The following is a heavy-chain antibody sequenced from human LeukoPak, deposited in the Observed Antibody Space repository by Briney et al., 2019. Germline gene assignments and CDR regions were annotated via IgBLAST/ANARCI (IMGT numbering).Heavy chain of an antibody. D-gene: IGHD3-22*01. V-gene: IGHV3-30*18. CDR2: ISYDGSNK. Sequence: PGGSLRLSCAASGFTFSSYGMHWVRQAPGKGLEWVAVISYDGSNKYYADSVKGRFTISRDNSKNTLYLQMNSLRAEDTAVYYCAKAIDSSGSNFDYWGQGTLVTVSS. CDR1: GFTFSSYG. J-gene: IGHJ4*02. CDR3: AKAIDSSGSNFDY.